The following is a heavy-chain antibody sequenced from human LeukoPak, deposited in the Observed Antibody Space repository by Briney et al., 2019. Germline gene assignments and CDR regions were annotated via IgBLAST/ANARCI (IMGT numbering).Heavy chain of an antibody. CDR3: ARMGSRFVAAQYYFDY. CDR1: GFTFSSYA. D-gene: IGHD6-13*01. CDR2: ISSSSSYI. V-gene: IGHV3-21*01. Sequence: GGSLRLSCAASGFTFSSYAMHWVRQAPGKGLEWVSSISSSSSYIYYADSVKGRFTISRDNAKNSLYLQMNSLRAEDTAVYYCARMGSRFVAAQYYFDYWGQGTLVTVSS. J-gene: IGHJ4*02.